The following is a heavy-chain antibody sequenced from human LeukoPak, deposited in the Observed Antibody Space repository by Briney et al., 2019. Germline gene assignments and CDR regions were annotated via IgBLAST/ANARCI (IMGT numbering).Heavy chain of an antibody. D-gene: IGHD3-22*01. Sequence: GGSLRLSCAASGITFSSHWMTWVRQAAGKGLEWVANIKQDGSEKYYVDSVKGRFTISRDNAKNSLYLQMRGLRAEDTAVYYCARAPAYYDSNDYWGQGTLVTVSS. CDR3: ARAPAYYDSNDY. CDR2: IKQDGSEK. CDR1: GITFSSHW. J-gene: IGHJ4*02. V-gene: IGHV3-7*01.